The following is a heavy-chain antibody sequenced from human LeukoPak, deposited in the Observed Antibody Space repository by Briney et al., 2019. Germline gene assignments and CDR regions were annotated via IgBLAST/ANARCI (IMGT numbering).Heavy chain of an antibody. CDR2: IIPIFGTA. D-gene: IGHD3-10*01. V-gene: IGHV1-69*05. J-gene: IGHJ3*02. CDR3: AEGRYYGSKFGAFDI. CDR1: GGTFSSYA. Sequence: GASVKVSCKASGGTFSSYAISWVRQAPGQGLEWMGGIIPIFGTANYAQKFQGRVTITTDESTSTAYMELSSLRSEDTAVYYCAEGRYYGSKFGAFDIWGQGTMVTVSS.